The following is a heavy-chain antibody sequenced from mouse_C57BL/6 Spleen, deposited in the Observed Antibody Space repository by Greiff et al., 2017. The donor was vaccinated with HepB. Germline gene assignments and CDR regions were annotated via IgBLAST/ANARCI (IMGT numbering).Heavy chain of an antibody. CDR1: GFTFSSYT. CDR3: ARLVYDGYNYFDY. D-gene: IGHD2-3*01. Sequence: EVKVEESGGGLVKPGGSLKLSCAASGFTFSSYTMSWVRQTPEKRLEWVATISGGGGNTYYPDSVKGRFTISRDNAKNTLYLQMSSLRSEDTALYYCARLVYDGYNYFDYWGQGTTLTVSS. V-gene: IGHV5-9*01. J-gene: IGHJ2*01. CDR2: ISGGGGNT.